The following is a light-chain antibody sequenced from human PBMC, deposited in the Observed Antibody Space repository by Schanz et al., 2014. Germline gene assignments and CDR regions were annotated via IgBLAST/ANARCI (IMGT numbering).Light chain of an antibody. CDR3: SSYTSSTTLV. J-gene: IGLJ3*02. Sequence: QSALTQPASVSGSPGQSVTISCTGTSGDVGSYNLVSWYQQHPAKAPKLMLYEGSKRPSGVSNRFSGSKFGNTASLTISGLQAEDEADYYCSSYTSSTTLVFGGGTKLTVL. CDR1: SGDVGSYNL. V-gene: IGLV2-14*02. CDR2: EGS.